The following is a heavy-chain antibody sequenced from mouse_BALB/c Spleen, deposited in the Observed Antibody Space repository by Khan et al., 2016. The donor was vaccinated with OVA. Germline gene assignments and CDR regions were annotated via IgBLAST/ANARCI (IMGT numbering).Heavy chain of an antibody. J-gene: IGHJ3*01. D-gene: IGHD2-1*01. Sequence: QVQLQQPGAELVRPGASVKLSCKASGYTFTSFWMNWVKLRPGQSLEWIGMIDPSDNKTHYNQMFKDKATLTVDKSSNTAYMQLSSLTSEDSAVCFSARGGYGTSFAFWGQGTLVTVSP. CDR2: IDPSDNKT. CDR3: ARGGYGTSFAF. CDR1: GYTFTSFW. V-gene: IGHV1-61*01.